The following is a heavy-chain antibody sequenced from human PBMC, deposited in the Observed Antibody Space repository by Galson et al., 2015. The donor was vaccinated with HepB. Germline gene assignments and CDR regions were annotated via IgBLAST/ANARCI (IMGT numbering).Heavy chain of an antibody. D-gene: IGHD1-20*01. CDR3: AREDNWDYWVY. CDR1: GFTFSNYG. J-gene: IGHJ4*02. CDR2: ISYDGTDK. Sequence: SLRLSCAASGFTFSNYGLHWVRPAPGKGLEWVAIISYDGTDKKYADPVKGRFTISRDNSKNTLYLQLNSLRAEDTAVYYCAREDNWDYWVYWGQGTLVTVSS. V-gene: IGHV3-30-3*01.